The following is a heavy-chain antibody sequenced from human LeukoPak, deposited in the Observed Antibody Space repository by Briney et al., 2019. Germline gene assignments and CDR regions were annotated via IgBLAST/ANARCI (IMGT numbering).Heavy chain of an antibody. V-gene: IGHV4-59*01. CDR1: GGSISSYY. CDR2: IYYSGST. J-gene: IGHJ2*01. CDR3: ARDQNWYFDL. Sequence: SETLSLTCTVSGGSISSYYWSWIRQSPGKGLEWIGYIYYSGSTNYNPSLKSRVTISVDTSKNQFSLKLSSVTAADTAVYYCARDQNWYFDLWGRGTLVTVSS.